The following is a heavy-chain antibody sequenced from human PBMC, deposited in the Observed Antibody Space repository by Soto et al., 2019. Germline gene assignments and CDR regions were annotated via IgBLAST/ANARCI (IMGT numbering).Heavy chain of an antibody. CDR2: ISTLYGNT. Sequence: QVHLVQSGTEVKEPGASVKVSCKASASTFTSYTINWVRQAPGQGLEWMGWISTLYGNTKYAGNFQGRVTMTTHRSTTTTYVQVMCLTFDVAVVYFCARGTGTSGRRFGPWGQGTLVSVSS. J-gene: IGHJ5*02. CDR3: ARGTGTSGRRFGP. V-gene: IGHV1-18*04. D-gene: IGHD1-1*01. CDR1: ASTFTSYT.